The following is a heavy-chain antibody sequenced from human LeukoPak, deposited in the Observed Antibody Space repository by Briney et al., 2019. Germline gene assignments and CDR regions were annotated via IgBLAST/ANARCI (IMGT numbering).Heavy chain of an antibody. CDR1: GCTFTGYY. J-gene: IGHJ3*02. Sequence: GASVKVSCKASGCTFTGYYMHWVRQAPGQGLEWMGRINPNSGGTNYAQKFQGRVTMTRDTSISTAYMELSRLRSDDTAVYYCARALFGYYGSGSYYNPDAFDIWGQGTMVTVSS. V-gene: IGHV1-2*06. CDR3: ARALFGYYGSGSYYNPDAFDI. D-gene: IGHD3-10*01. CDR2: INPNSGGT.